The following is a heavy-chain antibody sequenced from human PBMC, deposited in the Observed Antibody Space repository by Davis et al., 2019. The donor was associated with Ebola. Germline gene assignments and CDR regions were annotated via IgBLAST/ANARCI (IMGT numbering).Heavy chain of an antibody. D-gene: IGHD3-16*01. CDR1: GVSGTDYY. Sequence: SQTLSLTCAVYGVSGTDYYWAWIRQSPGKGLEWIGEINHRGRAYYNPSLKSRVTISADTSKNQFSLNLRSVTAADTAVYYCVRFGRGAYWGQGTLVTVSS. CDR3: VRFGRGAY. J-gene: IGHJ4*02. CDR2: INHRGRA. V-gene: IGHV4-34*01.